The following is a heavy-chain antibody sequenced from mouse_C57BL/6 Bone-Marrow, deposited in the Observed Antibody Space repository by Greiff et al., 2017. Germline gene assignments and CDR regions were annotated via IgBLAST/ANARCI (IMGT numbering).Heavy chain of an antibody. CDR1: GYTFTSYW. Sequence: QVQLQQPGAELVKPGASVKVSCKASGYTFTSYWMHWVKQRPGQGLEWIGRIHPSDSDTYYNQKVKGKAKLTGDKSYSTAYMQLSSLTSEDSAVYYCAIEPSLLRRPRVDYWGQGTSVTVSS. J-gene: IGHJ4*01. V-gene: IGHV1-74*01. CDR2: IHPSDSDT. D-gene: IGHD1-2*01. CDR3: AIEPSLLRRPRVDY.